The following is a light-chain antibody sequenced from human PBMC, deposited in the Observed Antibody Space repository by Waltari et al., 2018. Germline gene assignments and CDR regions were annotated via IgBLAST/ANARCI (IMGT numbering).Light chain of an antibody. J-gene: IGKJ3*01. CDR2: AAS. CDR3: LQHSNWPRFT. CDR1: PSVSRY. V-gene: IGKV3-11*01. Sequence: DIVLSQSPATLSLSPGERATLACRASPSVSRYLAWYQQKPGQAPRLLIYAASNRATGIPVRFSGSGSGTDFTLTISSLGPEDFAVYYCLQHSNWPRFTFGPGTKVDIK.